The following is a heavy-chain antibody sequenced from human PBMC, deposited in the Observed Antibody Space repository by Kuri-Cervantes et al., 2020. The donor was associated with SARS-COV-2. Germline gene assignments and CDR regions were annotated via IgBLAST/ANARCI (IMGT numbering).Heavy chain of an antibody. Sequence: ASVKVSCKASGYTFTGYYMHWVRQAPGQGLEWMGWINPNSGGTNYAQKFQGRVTMTRDTSISTVYMELSSLRSEDTAVYYCARTDQSKIRYCSGGSCPYYYYYYMDVWGKGTTVTVSS. CDR3: ARTDQSKIRYCSGGSCPYYYYYYMDV. CDR2: INPNSGGT. J-gene: IGHJ6*03. CDR1: GYTFTGYY. V-gene: IGHV1-2*02. D-gene: IGHD2-15*01.